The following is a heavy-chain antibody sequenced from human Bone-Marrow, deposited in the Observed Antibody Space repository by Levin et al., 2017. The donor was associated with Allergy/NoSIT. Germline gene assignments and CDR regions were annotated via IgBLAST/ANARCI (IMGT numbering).Heavy chain of an antibody. CDR1: GFDFTGDW. D-gene: IGHD6-19*01. J-gene: IGHJ6*02. Sequence: PGGSLRLSCVASGFDFTGDWMHWVRQVPGKGLVWVSRISPDGSSAKYADSVEGRFSISRDNAKNMGYLQMHSLRAEDTAVYYCVRNREYSSGWYGLADYHHGMDVWGQGTTVTVSS. CDR3: VRNREYSSGWYGLADYHHGMDV. V-gene: IGHV3-74*01. CDR2: ISPDGSSA.